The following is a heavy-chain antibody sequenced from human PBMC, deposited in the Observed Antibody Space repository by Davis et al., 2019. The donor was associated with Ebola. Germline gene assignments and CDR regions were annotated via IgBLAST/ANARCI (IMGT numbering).Heavy chain of an antibody. CDR2: ISATGGST. CDR1: GFTFSSDA. J-gene: IGHJ5*02. Sequence: GESLKISCAASGFTFSSDAMSWVRQALGKGLEWVSVISATGGSTYYADSVKGRFTISRDNSKNTLYMEMNSLRAEDTALYYCAKSAGTPGWFGPWGQGTLVTVSS. V-gene: IGHV3-23*01. CDR3: AKSAGTPGWFGP. D-gene: IGHD1-1*01.